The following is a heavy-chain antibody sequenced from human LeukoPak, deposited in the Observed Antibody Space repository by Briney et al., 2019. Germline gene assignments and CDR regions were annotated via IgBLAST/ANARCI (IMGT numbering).Heavy chain of an antibody. J-gene: IGHJ2*01. CDR3: ARRQHVNWGFDL. D-gene: IGHD6-6*01. CDR2: FYRTTGQ. CDR1: GFTVSSYH. Sequence: GGSLRLSCAASGFTVSSYHLSWVRQAPGEGLEWLSVFYRTTGQFYADSVKGRFIISRHDSNNTLSLQMNSLRPEDTAVYYCARRQHVNWGFDLWGRGTLVTVSS. V-gene: IGHV3-53*04.